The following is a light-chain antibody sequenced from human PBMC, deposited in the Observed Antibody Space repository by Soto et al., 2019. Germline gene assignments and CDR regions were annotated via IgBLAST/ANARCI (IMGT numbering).Light chain of an antibody. J-gene: IGLJ3*02. CDR2: EVT. CDR1: SSDIGSHDY. V-gene: IGLV2-14*01. CDR3: CSFAGSYTLV. Sequence: QSVPTQPASVSGSPGQSITISCTGTSSDIGSHDYVSWYQHHPGKAPKLIIYEVTNRPSGVSDRFSGSKSGNTASLTISGLQTEDEADYYCCSFAGSYTLVFGGGTKLTVL.